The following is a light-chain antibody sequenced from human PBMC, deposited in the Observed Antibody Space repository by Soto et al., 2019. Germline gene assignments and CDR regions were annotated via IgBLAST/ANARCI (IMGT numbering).Light chain of an antibody. Sequence: QSALTQPRSVSGSPGQSVTISCTGTSSDVGGYNYVSWYQQYLGKAPKLMIYDVSKRPSGVPDRFSGSKSGNTASLTISGLQAEDEADYYCCSYAGSYTRVFGGGTKVTVL. V-gene: IGLV2-11*01. J-gene: IGLJ3*02. CDR1: SSDVGGYNY. CDR2: DVS. CDR3: CSYAGSYTRV.